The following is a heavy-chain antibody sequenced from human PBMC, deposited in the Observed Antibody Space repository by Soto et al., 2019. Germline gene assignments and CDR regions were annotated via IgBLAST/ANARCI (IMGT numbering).Heavy chain of an antibody. J-gene: IGHJ3*01. D-gene: IGHD3-22*01. Sequence: SETLSLTCTVSGDSISSYYWTWIRQPPGKGLEWIGYIHYTWSTNYNPSLKSRVTMSVDTSQNQCSLRLSSVTAADTAVYYCVREGGVSGYYRDAFDLWGQGTMVTVSS. CDR2: IHYTWST. CDR3: VREGGVSGYYRDAFDL. V-gene: IGHV4-59*01. CDR1: GDSISSYY.